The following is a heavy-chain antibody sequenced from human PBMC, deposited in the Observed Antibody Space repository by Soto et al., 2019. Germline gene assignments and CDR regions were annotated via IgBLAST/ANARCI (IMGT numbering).Heavy chain of an antibody. CDR1: GYTFTSYG. D-gene: IGHD2-2*01. V-gene: IGHV1-18*01. CDR3: ARDYCSSTSCYAHVFDI. Sequence: ASVKVSCKASGYTFTSYGISWVRQAPGQGLEWMGWISAYNGNTNYAQKLQGRVTMTTDTSTSTAYMELRSLRSDDTAVYYCARDYCSSTSCYAHVFDIWGQGTMVTVS. CDR2: ISAYNGNT. J-gene: IGHJ3*02.